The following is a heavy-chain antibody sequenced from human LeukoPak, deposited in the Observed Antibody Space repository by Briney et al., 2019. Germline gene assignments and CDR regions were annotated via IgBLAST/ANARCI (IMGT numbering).Heavy chain of an antibody. V-gene: IGHV4-34*01. Sequence: PSETLSLTCAVYGGSFSGYYWSWIRQPPGKGLEWIGEINHSGSTNYNPSLRSRVTISVDTSKNQFSLKLSSVTAADTAVYYCARGFPYYDFWSGAYPPYGMDVWGQGTTVTVSS. J-gene: IGHJ6*02. CDR3: ARGFPYYDFWSGAYPPYGMDV. CDR2: INHSGST. CDR1: GGSFSGYY. D-gene: IGHD3-3*01.